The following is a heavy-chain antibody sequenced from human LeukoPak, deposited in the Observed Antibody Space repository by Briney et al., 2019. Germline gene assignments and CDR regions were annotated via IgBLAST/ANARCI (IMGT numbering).Heavy chain of an antibody. CDR2: ISGSGGST. CDR3: AKDASDIVATRVVY. CDR1: GFTFSSYA. Sequence: PGGSLRLSCAASGFTFSSYAMSWVRQAPGKGLEWVSAISGSGGSTYYADSVKGRFTITRDNSKNTLYLQMNSLRAEDTAVYYCAKDASDIVATRVVYWGQGTLVTVSS. V-gene: IGHV3-23*01. D-gene: IGHD5-12*01. J-gene: IGHJ4*02.